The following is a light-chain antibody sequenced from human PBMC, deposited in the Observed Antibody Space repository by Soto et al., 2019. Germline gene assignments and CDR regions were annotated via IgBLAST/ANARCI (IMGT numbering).Light chain of an antibody. CDR2: GAS. CDR3: QQYNSYSPDT. V-gene: IGKV3-15*01. CDR1: QTVSDN. J-gene: IGKJ2*01. Sequence: EIVLTQSPAILSASPGERATLSCRASQTVSDNLAWYQQKPGQSPRLLIYGASTRATDIPVRFSGSGSGTEFTLTISSLQPDDFATYYCQQYNSYSPDTFGQGTKLEIK.